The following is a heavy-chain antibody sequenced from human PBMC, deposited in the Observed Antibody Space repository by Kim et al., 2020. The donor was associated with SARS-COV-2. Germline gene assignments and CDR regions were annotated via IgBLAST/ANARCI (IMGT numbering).Heavy chain of an antibody. D-gene: IGHD5-18*01. V-gene: IGHV7-4-1*02. Sequence: ASVKVSCKASGYTFTSYAMNWVRQAPGQGLEWMGWINTNTGNPTYAQGFTGRFVFSLDTSVSTAYLQISSLKAEDTAVYYCASGGYSYARNKYDYWGQGTLVTVSS. CDR2: INTNTGNP. J-gene: IGHJ4*02. CDR1: GYTFTSYA. CDR3: ASGGYSYARNKYDY.